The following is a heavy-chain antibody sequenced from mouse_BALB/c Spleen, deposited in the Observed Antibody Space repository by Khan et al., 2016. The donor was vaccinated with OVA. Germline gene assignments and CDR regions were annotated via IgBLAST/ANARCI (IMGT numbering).Heavy chain of an antibody. Sequence: QVQLQQSGAELARPGASVKLSCKASGYTFTDYYINWVKQRTGQGLEWIGEISPGSGDTYYNEKFKGKATLTADKSSNTAYMQLSSLTSEASAVYFGARRNYFGYTFAYWGQGTLVTVSA. D-gene: IGHD1-2*01. V-gene: IGHV1-77*01. CDR3: ARRNYFGYTFAY. J-gene: IGHJ3*01. CDR1: GYTFTDYY. CDR2: ISPGSGDT.